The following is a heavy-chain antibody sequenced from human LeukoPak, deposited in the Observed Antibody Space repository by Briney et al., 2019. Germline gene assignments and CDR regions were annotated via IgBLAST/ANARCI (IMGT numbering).Heavy chain of an antibody. V-gene: IGHV3-64D*09. CDR1: GFTFSSYA. CDR2: ISSNGGST. D-gene: IGHD3-22*01. Sequence: GGSLRLSCSASGFTFSSYAMHWVRQAPGKGLEYVSAISSNGGSTYYADSVKGRFTISRDNSKNTLYLQMSSLRAEDTAVYYCARGHYYDGSGYYRYYFYAMDVWGQGTTVTVSS. CDR3: ARGHYYDGSGYYRYYFYAMDV. J-gene: IGHJ6*02.